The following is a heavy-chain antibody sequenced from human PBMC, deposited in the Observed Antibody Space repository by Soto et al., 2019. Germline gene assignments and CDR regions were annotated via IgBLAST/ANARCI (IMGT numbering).Heavy chain of an antibody. CDR3: ARGGSAVAAIVPYYYYYYMDV. Sequence: GGSLRLSCAASGFTFSSYWMHWVRQAPGKGLVWVSRINSDGSSTSYADSVKGRFTISRDNAKNTLYLQMNSLRAEDTAVYYCARGGSAVAAIVPYYYYYYMDVWGKGTTVTVSS. CDR1: GFTFSSYW. J-gene: IGHJ6*03. V-gene: IGHV3-74*01. CDR2: INSDGSST. D-gene: IGHD6-19*01.